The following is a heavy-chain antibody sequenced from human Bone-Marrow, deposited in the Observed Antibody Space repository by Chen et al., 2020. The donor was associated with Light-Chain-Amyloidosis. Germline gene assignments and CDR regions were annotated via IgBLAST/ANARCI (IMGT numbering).Heavy chain of an antibody. CDR1: GYTLPNYW. Sequence: EVQLEQSGPEVKKPGESLKISCKGSGYTLPNYWIGWVRQMPGKGLELMGVIYPDDSDARYSPSFEGQVTISADKSITTAYLQWRSLKASDTAMYYCARRRDGYNFDYWGQGTLVTVSS. J-gene: IGHJ4*02. V-gene: IGHV5-51*01. CDR3: ARRRDGYNFDY. D-gene: IGHD5-12*01. CDR2: IYPDDSDA.